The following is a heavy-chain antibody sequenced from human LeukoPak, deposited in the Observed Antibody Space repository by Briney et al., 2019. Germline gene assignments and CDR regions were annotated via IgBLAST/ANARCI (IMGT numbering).Heavy chain of an antibody. Sequence: ASETLSLTCTVSGGSINSGSFYWSWIRRSGGKGLEWFVHISTSGSTTYNPSLSSRVTISVDTSKNQFSLNLSSVTAADTAVYYCARGVLEWFQRSRWDIWGQGTMVTVSS. CDR1: GGSINSGSFY. CDR2: ISTSGST. J-gene: IGHJ3*02. CDR3: ARGVLEWFQRSRWDI. D-gene: IGHD3-3*01. V-gene: IGHV4-61*09.